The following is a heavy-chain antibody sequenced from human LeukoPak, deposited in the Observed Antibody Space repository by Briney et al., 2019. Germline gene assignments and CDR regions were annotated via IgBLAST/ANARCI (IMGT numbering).Heavy chain of an antibody. CDR2: ITSNGGSA. J-gene: IGHJ4*02. CDR3: VGFRATAGLY. D-gene: IGHD6-13*01. Sequence: GSPRISRSAPGFNLSRYGMYLVRPAPREGHQYVSAITSNGGSAYYADSVKGRFTISRDNSRNTLYLQMSSLRADDTAVYYCVGFRATAGLYWGQGTLVTVSS. V-gene: IGHV3-64D*06. CDR1: GFNLSRYG.